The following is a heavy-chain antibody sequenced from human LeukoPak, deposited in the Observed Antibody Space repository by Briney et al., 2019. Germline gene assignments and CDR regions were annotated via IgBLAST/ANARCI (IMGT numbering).Heavy chain of an antibody. D-gene: IGHD3-22*01. CDR3: TRSGHYAWD. Sequence: GGSLRLSCAASGFPFSDHYMDWVRQAPGKGLEWVGHIKTKPNSYTTEYATSVKGRFTVSRDDSKNSLYLQMNSLKPEDTAVYYCTRSGHYAWDWGQGTLVTVSS. CDR1: GFPFSDHY. CDR2: IKTKPNSYTT. V-gene: IGHV3-72*01. J-gene: IGHJ4*02.